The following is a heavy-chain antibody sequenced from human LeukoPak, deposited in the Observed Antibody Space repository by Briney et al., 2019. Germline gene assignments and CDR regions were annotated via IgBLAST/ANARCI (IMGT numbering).Heavy chain of an antibody. CDR3: ARDLNSSGLDYYYYYGMDV. J-gene: IGHJ6*02. V-gene: IGHV1-46*01. D-gene: IGHD3-22*01. Sequence: ASVKVSCKASGYTFTSYYMHWVRQAPGQGLEWVGIINPSGGSTSYAQKFQGRVTMTRDTSTSTVYMELSSLRSEDTAVYYCARDLNSSGLDYYYYYGMDVWGQGTTVTVSS. CDR1: GYTFTSYY. CDR2: INPSGGST.